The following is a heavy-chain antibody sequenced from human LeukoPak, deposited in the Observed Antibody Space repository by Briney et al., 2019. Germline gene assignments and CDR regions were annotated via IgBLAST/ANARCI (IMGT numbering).Heavy chain of an antibody. CDR1: GGSINSSNYH. D-gene: IGHD6-13*01. CDR3: ASDRSIRWYYF. V-gene: IGHV4-39*01. Sequence: SETLSLTCSVSGGSINSSNYHWGWIRQPPGKGLEWIGTFYYSGSTYYNPSPKSRITISVDTSKNQFSLKLSSVTAADTAVYYCASDRSIRWYYFWGQGTLVTVSS. J-gene: IGHJ4*02. CDR2: FYYSGST.